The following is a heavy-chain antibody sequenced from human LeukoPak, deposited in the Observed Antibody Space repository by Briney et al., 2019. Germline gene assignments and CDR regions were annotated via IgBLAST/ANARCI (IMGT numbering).Heavy chain of an antibody. CDR2: IYYSGST. D-gene: IGHD6-6*01. Sequence: SETLSLTCTVSGGSISSYYWSWIRQPPGKGLEWIGYIYYSGSTNYNPSLKSRVTISVDTSKNQFSLKLSSVTAADTAVYYCARGIAARPPSYYYYYMDVWGKGTTVTVSS. CDR3: ARGIAARPPSYYYYYMDV. J-gene: IGHJ6*03. CDR1: GGSISSYY. V-gene: IGHV4-59*01.